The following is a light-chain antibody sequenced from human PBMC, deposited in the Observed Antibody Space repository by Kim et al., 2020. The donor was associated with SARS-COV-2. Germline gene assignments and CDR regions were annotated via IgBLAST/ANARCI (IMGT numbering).Light chain of an antibody. CDR2: DAS. CDR3: QQYESQSKT. Sequence: ASAGDRVTLTCRASQSISGWLAWYQQKPGKAPKLLVYDASSLQSGVPSRFSGSGSGTEFTLTINSLQPDDFATYYCQQYESQSKTFGQGTKVDIK. V-gene: IGKV1-5*01. CDR1: QSISGW. J-gene: IGKJ1*01.